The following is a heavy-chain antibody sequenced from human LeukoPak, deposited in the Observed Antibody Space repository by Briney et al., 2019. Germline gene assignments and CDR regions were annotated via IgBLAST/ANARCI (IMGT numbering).Heavy chain of an antibody. CDR1: GYTFTSYG. D-gene: IGHD3-22*01. V-gene: IGHV1-18*01. CDR3: ARGNYYDSSGYPLPFDY. CDR2: ISAHNGNT. J-gene: IGHJ4*02. Sequence: GASVKVSCKASGYTFTSYGISWVRQAPGQGLEWMGWISAHNGNTNYAQKLQGRVTMTTDTSTSTAYMELRSLRSDDTAVYYCARGNYYDSSGYPLPFDYWGQGTLVTVSS.